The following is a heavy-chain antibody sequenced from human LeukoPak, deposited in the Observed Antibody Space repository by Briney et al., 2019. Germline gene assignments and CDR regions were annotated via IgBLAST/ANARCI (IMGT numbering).Heavy chain of an antibody. CDR2: INPSGGST. J-gene: IGHJ4*02. D-gene: IGHD5-18*01. CDR1: GYTFTSYY. Sequence: ASVKVSCKASGYTFTSYYMHWVRQAPGQGLEWMGIINPSGGSTSYAQKFQGRVTMTRETSTSTVYMELSSLRSEDTAVYYCAREYPGYSHGYEGVVPPYFDYWGQGTLVTVSS. V-gene: IGHV1-46*01. CDR3: AREYPGYSHGYEGVVPPYFDY.